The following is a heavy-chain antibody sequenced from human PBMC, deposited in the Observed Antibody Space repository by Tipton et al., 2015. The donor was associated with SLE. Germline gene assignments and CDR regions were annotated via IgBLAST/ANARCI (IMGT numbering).Heavy chain of an antibody. V-gene: IGHV4-34*01. D-gene: IGHD2-15*01. J-gene: IGHJ5*02. CDR1: GGSFSGYY. Sequence: TLSLTCAVYGGSFSGYYWSWLRQSPGKGLEWIGEINHSGSTNYNPSLKSRVTISVDRSNNQFSLNLSSVTAADTAVYYCARERIEEYGGMENWIDPWGQGTLVTVSS. CDR2: INHSGST. CDR3: ARERIEEYGGMENWIDP.